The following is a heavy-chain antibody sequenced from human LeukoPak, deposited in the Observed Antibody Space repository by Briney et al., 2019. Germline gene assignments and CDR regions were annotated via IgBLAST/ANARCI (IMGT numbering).Heavy chain of an antibody. Sequence: RXXXGKXLEWIGYIYYSGRTKYNPSLKSRVTISVDTSKNQFSLKLSSVTAADTAVYYCARHKGGYGDYYYYYYMDVWGKGTTVTVSS. CDR3: ARHKGGYGDYYYYYYMDV. J-gene: IGHJ6*03. CDR2: IYYSGRT. D-gene: IGHD4-17*01. V-gene: IGHV4-61*07.